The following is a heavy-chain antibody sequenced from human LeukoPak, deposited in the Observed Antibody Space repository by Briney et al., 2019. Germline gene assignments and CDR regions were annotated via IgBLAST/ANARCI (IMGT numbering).Heavy chain of an antibody. J-gene: IGHJ4*02. D-gene: IGHD3-10*01. CDR3: ASASMVRGVLLDY. CDR2: IYPGDSDT. Sequence: GESLKISCKGSGYSFSSYWIGWVRQMPGEGLEWMGIIYPGDSDTRYSPSFQGQVTISADKSISTAYLQWSSLKASDTAMYYCASASMVRGVLLDYWGQGTLVTVSS. V-gene: IGHV5-51*01. CDR1: GYSFSSYW.